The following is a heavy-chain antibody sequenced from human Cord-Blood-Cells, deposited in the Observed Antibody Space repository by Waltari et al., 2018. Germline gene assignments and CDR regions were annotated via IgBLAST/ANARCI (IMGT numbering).Heavy chain of an antibody. CDR2: ISSRGSTI. CDR1: GFTFSSYE. J-gene: IGHJ1*01. Sequence: EVQLVESGGGLVQPGGSLRLSCAASGFTFSSYEMNWVRQAPGTGLEWVSDISSRGSTIYYADSVKGRFTISRDNAKNSLYLQMNSLRAEDTAVYYCARGSGDIVVVPAAMYFQHWGQGTLVTVSS. V-gene: IGHV3-48*03. CDR3: ARGSGDIVVVPAAMYFQH. D-gene: IGHD2-2*01.